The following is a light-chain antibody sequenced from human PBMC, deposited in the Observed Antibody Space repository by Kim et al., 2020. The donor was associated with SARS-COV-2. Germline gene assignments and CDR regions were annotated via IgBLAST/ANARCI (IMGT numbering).Light chain of an antibody. J-gene: IGLJ2*01. V-gene: IGLV3-1*01. CDR3: QAWDSITVV. CDR2: QDT. Sequence: VSPGQTASITCTGDKLGDKYASWYQQKPGPSPVLVIYQDTKRPSGIPERFSGSNSGNTATLTISGTQAMDEADYYCQAWDSITVVFGGGTQLTVL. CDR1: KLGDKY.